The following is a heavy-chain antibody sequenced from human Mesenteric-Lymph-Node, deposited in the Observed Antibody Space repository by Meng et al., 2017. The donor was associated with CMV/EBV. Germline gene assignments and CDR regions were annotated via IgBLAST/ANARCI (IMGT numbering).Heavy chain of an antibody. CDR3: VRGGFCNSATCYSYYHGS. CDR1: GGTFGTYT. J-gene: IGHJ4*02. D-gene: IGHD2-2*01. Sequence: SVKVSCKASGGTFGTYTISWVRQAPGQGLEWMGRIIPILDIANYAQKFQGRVTITADKSTSTAYMDLSSLISDDTAVYYCVRGGFCNSATCYSYYHGSWGQGTLVTVSS. CDR2: IIPILDIA. V-gene: IGHV1-69*02.